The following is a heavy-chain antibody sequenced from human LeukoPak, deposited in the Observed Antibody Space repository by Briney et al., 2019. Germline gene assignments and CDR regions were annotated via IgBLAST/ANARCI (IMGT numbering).Heavy chain of an antibody. CDR2: IKQDGSEK. J-gene: IGHJ6*03. CDR1: GFTCSSYW. D-gene: IGHD1-14*01. CDR3: AREPNHMDV. V-gene: IGHV3-7*01. Sequence: HPGGSLRLSCAASGFTCSSYWRSWVRQAPGKGLKWVANIKQDGSEKYYVDSVKGRFTISRDNAKKSLYLQMNSLRAEDTAVYYCAREPNHMDVWGKGTTVTVSS.